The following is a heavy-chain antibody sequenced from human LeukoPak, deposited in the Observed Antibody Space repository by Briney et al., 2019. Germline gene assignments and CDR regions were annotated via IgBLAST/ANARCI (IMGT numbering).Heavy chain of an antibody. V-gene: IGHV4-34*01. CDR3: AREGLGVRGTAFDI. Sequence: PSETLSFTCAVYGGSLSGYYWSWIRQPPGKGLEWIGEINHSGSTNYNPSLKSRVTISVDTSKNQFSLKLSSVTAADTAVYYCAREGLGVRGTAFDIWGQGTMVTVSS. D-gene: IGHD3-16*01. CDR1: GGSLSGYY. CDR2: INHSGST. J-gene: IGHJ3*02.